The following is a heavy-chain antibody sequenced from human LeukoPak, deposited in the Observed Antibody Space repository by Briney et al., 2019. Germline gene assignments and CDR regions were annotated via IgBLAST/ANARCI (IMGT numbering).Heavy chain of an antibody. CDR1: GGSISSSSDY. Sequence: SETLSLTCTVSGGSISSSSDYWGWIRQPPGKGLGWIGSIYYSGSTYNNPSPKSRVTISVDTSKNQFSLKLSSVTAADTAVYYCARHDGPRVHSEFDPWGQGTLVTVSS. V-gene: IGHV4-39*01. CDR3: ARHDGPRVHSEFDP. J-gene: IGHJ5*02. D-gene: IGHD5-24*01. CDR2: IYYSGST.